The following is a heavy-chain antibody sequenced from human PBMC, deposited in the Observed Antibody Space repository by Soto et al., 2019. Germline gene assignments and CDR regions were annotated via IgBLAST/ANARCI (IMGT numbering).Heavy chain of an antibody. CDR2: ISAAGDP. Sequence: EVQLVESGGGLVQPGGSLRLSCEASGFTFRNYDMHWVRQGTGKGLEWVSGISAAGDPDYADSVEGRFTISRENAQNSFFLQMNSLRVGEMAVYYCARTDRDFYGLDVWGQGTTVIVSS. V-gene: IGHV3-13*05. J-gene: IGHJ6*02. CDR3: ARTDRDFYGLDV. CDR1: GFTFRNYD.